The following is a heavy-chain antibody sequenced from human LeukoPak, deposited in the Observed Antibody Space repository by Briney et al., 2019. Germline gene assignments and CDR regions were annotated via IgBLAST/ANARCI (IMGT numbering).Heavy chain of an antibody. CDR3: ARVPPTADAFDI. J-gene: IGHJ3*02. CDR1: GYTFTGYY. CDR2: INPNSGGT. V-gene: IGHV1-2*02. Sequence: VASVKVSCKASGYTFTGYYMHWVRQAPGQGLEWMGWINPNSGGTNYAQTFQGRVTMTRDTSISTAYMELSRLRSDDTAVYYCARVPPTADAFDIWGQGTMVTVSS. D-gene: IGHD5-18*01.